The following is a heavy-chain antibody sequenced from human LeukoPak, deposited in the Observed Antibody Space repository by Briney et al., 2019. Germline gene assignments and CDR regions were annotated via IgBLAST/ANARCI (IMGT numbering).Heavy chain of an antibody. J-gene: IGHJ4*02. CDR1: GFSLSTSGVG. CDR2: IYWNDDK. Sequence: SGPTLVNPTQALTLTCTFSGFSLSTSGVGVGWIRQPPGKALEWLALIYWNDDKRYSPSLKSRLTITKDTSKNQVVLTMTNMDPVDTATYYCAHRSGVGRVSMILRNWGQGTLVTVSS. V-gene: IGHV2-5*01. D-gene: IGHD3/OR15-3a*01. CDR3: AHRSGVGRVSMILRN.